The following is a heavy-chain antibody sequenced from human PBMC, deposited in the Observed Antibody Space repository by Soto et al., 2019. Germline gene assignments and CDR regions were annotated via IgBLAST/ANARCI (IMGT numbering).Heavy chain of an antibody. CDR1: GYTFTSYA. Sequence: ASVKVSSKASGYTFTSYAMHLVRQAPGQRLEWMGWINAGNGNTKYSQKFQGRVTITRDTSASTAYMELSSLRSEDTAVYYCARSVVVPTAPDYWGQGTLVTVSS. CDR2: INAGNGNT. CDR3: ARSVVVPTAPDY. D-gene: IGHD2-2*01. V-gene: IGHV1-3*01. J-gene: IGHJ4*02.